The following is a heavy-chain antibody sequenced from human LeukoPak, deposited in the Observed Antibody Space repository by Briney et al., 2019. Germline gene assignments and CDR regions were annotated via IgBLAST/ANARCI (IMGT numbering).Heavy chain of an antibody. Sequence: GGSLRLSCAASGFTFSDYYMSWIRQAPGKGLEWVSYISSSNSYTNYADSVKGRFTISRDNAKNSLYLQMNSLRAEDTAVYYCARALTYYDSSGYYSWRLHFDYWGQGTLVTVSS. J-gene: IGHJ4*02. CDR1: GFTFSDYY. V-gene: IGHV3-11*06. CDR2: ISSSNSYT. CDR3: ARALTYYDSSGYYSWRLHFDY. D-gene: IGHD3-22*01.